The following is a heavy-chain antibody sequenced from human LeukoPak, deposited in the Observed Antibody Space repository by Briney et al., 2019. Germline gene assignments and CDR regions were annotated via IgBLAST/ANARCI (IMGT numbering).Heavy chain of an antibody. CDR1: GGSISSSSYY. J-gene: IGHJ5*02. Sequence: SETLSLTCTVSGGSISSSSYYWGWIRQPPGKGLEWIGSTYYSGSTYYNPSLKSRVTISVDTSKNQFSLKLSSVTAADTAVYYCARLTIFGVVTKFDPWGQGTLVTVSS. CDR3: ARLTIFGVVTKFDP. CDR2: TYYSGST. V-gene: IGHV4-39*01. D-gene: IGHD3-3*01.